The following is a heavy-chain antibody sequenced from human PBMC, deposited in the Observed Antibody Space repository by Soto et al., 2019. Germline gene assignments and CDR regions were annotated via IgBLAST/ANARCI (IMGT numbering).Heavy chain of an antibody. V-gene: IGHV1-46*01. D-gene: IGHD2-15*01. CDR2: INPSGGST. CDR3: AREGSSMVVAATWFPSNFDY. Sequence: ASVKVSCKASGYTFTSYYMHWVRQAHGQGLEWMGIINPSGGSTSYAQKFQGRVTMTRDTSTSTVYMELSSLRSEDTAVYYCAREGSSMVVAATWFPSNFDYWGQGTLVTVSS. J-gene: IGHJ4*02. CDR1: GYTFTSYY.